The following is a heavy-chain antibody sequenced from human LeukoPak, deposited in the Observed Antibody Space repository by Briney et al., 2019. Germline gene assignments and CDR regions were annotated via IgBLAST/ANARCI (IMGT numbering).Heavy chain of an antibody. D-gene: IGHD3-10*01. CDR3: AKDRPGSRASNDY. V-gene: IGHV3-23*01. CDR1: GFTFSSYA. Sequence: GGSLRLSCAASGFTFSSYAMSWDRQAPGKGLEWVSTISATGGSTYYADSVKGRFTISRDNSKNTLCLQMNSLRAEDTAVYYCAKDRPGSRASNDYWGQGTLVTVSS. J-gene: IGHJ4*02. CDR2: ISATGGST.